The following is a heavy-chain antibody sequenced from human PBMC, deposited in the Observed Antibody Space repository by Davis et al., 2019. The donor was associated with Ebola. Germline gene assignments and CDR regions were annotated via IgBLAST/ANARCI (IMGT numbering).Heavy chain of an antibody. Sequence: GESLKISCAASGFTFSTYAMSWVRQAPGKGLEWVSGISGSGGSTYHADSVKGRFTISRDNSKNTLYMQMNSLRAEDTAVYYCGRRGGKDGNSGVFDIWGQGTMVTVPS. J-gene: IGHJ3*02. V-gene: IGHV3-23*01. CDR2: ISGSGGST. CDR1: GFTFSTYA. CDR3: GRRGGKDGNSGVFDI. D-gene: IGHD4-23*01.